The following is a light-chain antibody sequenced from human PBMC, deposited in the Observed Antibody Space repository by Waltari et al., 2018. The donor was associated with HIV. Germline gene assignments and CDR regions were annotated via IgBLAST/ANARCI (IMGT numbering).Light chain of an antibody. Sequence: SFDLTQPPSVSVSPGQTATITCSGEKLGDTYTSWYQQKPGHSPVMVIFQDTRRPSGIPERFSGSYSGSTATLTISGTQTVDEADYYCQAWDTNTAQVVFGGGTKLTVL. CDR2: QDT. V-gene: IGLV3-1*01. CDR3: QAWDTNTAQVV. CDR1: KLGDTY. J-gene: IGLJ2*01.